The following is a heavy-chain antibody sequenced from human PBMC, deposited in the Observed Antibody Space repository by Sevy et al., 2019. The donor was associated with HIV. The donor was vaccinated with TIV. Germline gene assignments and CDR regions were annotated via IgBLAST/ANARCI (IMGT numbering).Heavy chain of an antibody. Sequence: GGSLRLSCAASGFTFSSYSMNWVRQAPGKVLEWVSYISSSSSTIYYADSVKGRFTISRDNAKNSLYLQMNSLRAEDTAVYYCARSGPYDFWSGYFTFDYWGQGTLVTVSS. J-gene: IGHJ4*02. CDR2: ISSSSSTI. CDR3: ARSGPYDFWSGYFTFDY. V-gene: IGHV3-48*01. CDR1: GFTFSSYS. D-gene: IGHD3-3*01.